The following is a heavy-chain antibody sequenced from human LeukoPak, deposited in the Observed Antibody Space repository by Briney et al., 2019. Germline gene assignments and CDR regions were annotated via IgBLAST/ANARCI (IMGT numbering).Heavy chain of an antibody. D-gene: IGHD1-26*01. CDR2: TYYRSKWYN. CDR3: ARGEGGSYVSYYGMDV. J-gene: IGHJ6*02. V-gene: IGHV6-1*01. Sequence: SQTLSLTCAISGYSVSSNSAAWNWIRQSPSRGLEWLGRTYYRSKWYNDYAVSVKSRITINPDTSKNQFSLQLNSVTPEDTAVYYCARGEGGSYVSYYGMDVWGQGTTVTVSS. CDR1: GYSVSSNSAA.